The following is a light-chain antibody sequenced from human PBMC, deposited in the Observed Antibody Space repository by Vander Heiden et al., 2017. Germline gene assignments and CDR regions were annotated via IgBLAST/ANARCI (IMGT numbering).Light chain of an antibody. V-gene: IGKV3-20*01. CDR1: QSVSSSY. CDR3: QQYHSEPPMYT. CDR2: GAS. J-gene: IGKJ2*01. Sequence: EIVLTQSPDTLSLSPGEIATISCRASQSVSSSYLAWYQQKPGQAPRLLIYGASSRATGIPDRFSGSGSGTDFTLTISRLEPEDFAVYYCQQYHSEPPMYTFGQGTKLEIK.